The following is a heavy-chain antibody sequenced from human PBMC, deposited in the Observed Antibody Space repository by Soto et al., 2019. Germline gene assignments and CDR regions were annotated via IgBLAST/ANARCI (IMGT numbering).Heavy chain of an antibody. CDR2: ISSNGGST. D-gene: IGHD2-2*01. Sequence: GGSLRLSCAASGFTVSSNDMSWVRQAPGKGLEYVSAISSNGGSTYYANSVKGRFTISRDNSKNTLYLQMGSLRAEDMAVYYCARGCRSTSCDAFAFETWGQGTMVTV. CDR1: GFTVSSND. CDR3: ARGCRSTSCDAFAFET. V-gene: IGHV3-64*01. J-gene: IGHJ3*02.